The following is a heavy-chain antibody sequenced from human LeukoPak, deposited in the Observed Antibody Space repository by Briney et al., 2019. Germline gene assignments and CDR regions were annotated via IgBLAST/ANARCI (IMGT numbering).Heavy chain of an antibody. CDR2: IKQDGSEK. CDR1: GFTFSSYW. CDR3: ARRFLEKSGAYYYYYYMDV. D-gene: IGHD3-3*01. V-gene: IGHV3-7*01. J-gene: IGHJ6*03. Sequence: GGSLRLSCAASGFTFSSYWMSWVRQAPGKGLERVANIKQDGSEKYYVDSVKGRFTISRDNAKNSLYLQMNSLRAEDTAVYYCARRFLEKSGAYYYYYYMDVWGKGTTVTVSS.